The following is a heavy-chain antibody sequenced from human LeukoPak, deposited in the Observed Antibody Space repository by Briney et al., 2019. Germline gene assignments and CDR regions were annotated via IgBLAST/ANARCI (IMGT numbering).Heavy chain of an antibody. Sequence: SETLSLTCTVSGGSISTSNYYWGWIRQPPGKGLEWIGNIFYSGSTYYSPSLKSRVTISVDTSKNQFSLKLSSVTAADTAVYYCARSYDSSGYYYSGAFDIWGQGTMVTVSS. V-gene: IGHV4-39*07. J-gene: IGHJ3*02. CDR1: GGSISTSNYY. D-gene: IGHD3-22*01. CDR2: IFYSGST. CDR3: ARSYDSSGYYYSGAFDI.